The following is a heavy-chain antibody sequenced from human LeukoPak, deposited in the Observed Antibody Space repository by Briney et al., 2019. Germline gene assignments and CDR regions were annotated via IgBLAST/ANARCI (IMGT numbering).Heavy chain of an antibody. V-gene: IGHV1-69*04. J-gene: IGHJ4*02. CDR2: IIPIIGVV. CDR1: GGTFSSYA. Sequence: LVKVSCKASGGTFSSYAATWVRQAPGQGLEWMGRIIPIIGVVNYAQKFQGRVTITADTSTAYLELSSLRSDDTAVYYCAKVSHGASDWGQGTLVTVSS. CDR3: AKVSHGASD. D-gene: IGHD3-10*01.